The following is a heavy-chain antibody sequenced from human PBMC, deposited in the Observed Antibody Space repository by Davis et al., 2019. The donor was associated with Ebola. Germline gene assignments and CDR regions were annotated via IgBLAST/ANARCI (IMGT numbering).Heavy chain of an antibody. V-gene: IGHV3-23*01. D-gene: IGHD6-19*01. CDR1: GFTFSTYG. J-gene: IGHJ4*02. CDR2: MSGSGGST. Sequence: GESLKISCAASGFTFSTYGMHWVRQAPGKGLEWVSVMSGSGGSTYYADSVKGRFTISRDNSKNTLYLQMNSLRAEDTAVYYCAKAGAGGGSTYSSGWFDYWGQGTLVTVSS. CDR3: AKAGAGGGSTYSSGWFDY.